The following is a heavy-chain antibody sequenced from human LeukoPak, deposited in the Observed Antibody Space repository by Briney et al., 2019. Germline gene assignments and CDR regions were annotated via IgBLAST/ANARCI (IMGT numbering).Heavy chain of an antibody. V-gene: IGHV5-51*01. J-gene: IGHJ4*02. CDR2: LYPSDSDT. D-gene: IGHD3-10*01. CDR3: ATLRGGGYLDY. Sequence: GESLKISCKGSGNSFASFWIGWVRQMPGKGLEWMGILYPSDSDTRYSPSFQGQVTTSADKSITTAYLQWSSLKASDTGIYYCATLRGGGYLDYWGQGTLVTVSS. CDR1: GNSFASFW.